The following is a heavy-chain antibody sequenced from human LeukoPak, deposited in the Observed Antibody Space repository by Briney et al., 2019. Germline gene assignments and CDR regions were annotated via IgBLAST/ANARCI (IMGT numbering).Heavy chain of an antibody. J-gene: IGHJ3*02. CDR3: VKDLHRGRWIHGAFDM. V-gene: IGHV3-30*02. Sequence: PGGSLRLSCTASGFTFSSYGMHWVRQAPGKGLEWVTFIRYDGSNKDYADSVKGRFTISRDNPRNTLDLQMNSLRVEDTAVHYCVKDLHRGRWIHGAFDMWGQGTMVTVSS. CDR2: IRYDGSNK. CDR1: GFTFSSYG. D-gene: IGHD5-18*01.